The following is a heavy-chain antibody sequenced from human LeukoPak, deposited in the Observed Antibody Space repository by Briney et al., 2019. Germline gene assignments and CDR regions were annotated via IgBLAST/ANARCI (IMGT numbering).Heavy chain of an antibody. D-gene: IGHD3-16*01. Sequence: KPSETLSLTCTVSGGSISSSSYYWGWIRQAPGKGLEWVSYISSSGSTIYYADSVKGRFTISRDNAKNSLYLQMNSLRAEDTAVYYCARDLAKYYFDYWGQGTLVTVSS. CDR2: ISSSGSTI. J-gene: IGHJ4*02. CDR3: ARDLAKYYFDY. V-gene: IGHV3-11*04. CDR1: GGSISSSSYY.